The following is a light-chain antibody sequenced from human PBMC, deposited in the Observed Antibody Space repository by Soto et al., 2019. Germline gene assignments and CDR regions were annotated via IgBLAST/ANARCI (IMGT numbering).Light chain of an antibody. CDR3: QTWGTGIQV. V-gene: IGLV4-69*01. J-gene: IGLJ1*01. CDR1: SGHSSYA. Sequence: QLVLTQSPSASASLGASVKLTCTLSSGHSSYAIAWHQQQPEKGPRYFMKLNSDGSHNKGDGIPDRFSGSSSGAERYLTISSLQSEDEADYYCQTWGTGIQVFGTGTKLTVL. CDR2: LNSDGSH.